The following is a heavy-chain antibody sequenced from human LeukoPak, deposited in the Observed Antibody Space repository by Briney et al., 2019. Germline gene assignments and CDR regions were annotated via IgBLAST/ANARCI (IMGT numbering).Heavy chain of an antibody. V-gene: IGHV3-33*06. CDR3: AKDWVGGSGYYYRPPSFDY. D-gene: IGHD3-22*01. J-gene: IGHJ4*02. CDR2: IWYDGSNK. CDR1: GFTFSSYG. Sequence: PGGSLRLSCAASGFTFSSYGMHWVRQAPGKGLEWVAVIWYDGSNKYYADSVKGRFTISRDNSKNTLYLQMNSLRAEDTAVYYCAKDWVGGSGYYYRPPSFDYWGQGTLVTVSS.